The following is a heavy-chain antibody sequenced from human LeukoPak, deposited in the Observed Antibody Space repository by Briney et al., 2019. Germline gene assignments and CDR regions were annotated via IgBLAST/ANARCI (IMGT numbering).Heavy chain of an antibody. CDR3: ADYCSGGSCYSGRYYYYGMDV. J-gene: IGHJ6*02. CDR2: ISGSGGST. Sequence: GGSLRLSCAASGFTFSSYAMHWVRQVPGKGLEWVSAISGSGGSTYYADSVKGRFTISRDNSKNTLYLQMNSLRAEDTAVYYCADYCSGGSCYSGRYYYYGMDVWGQGTTVTVSS. V-gene: IGHV3-23*01. D-gene: IGHD2-15*01. CDR1: GFTFSSYA.